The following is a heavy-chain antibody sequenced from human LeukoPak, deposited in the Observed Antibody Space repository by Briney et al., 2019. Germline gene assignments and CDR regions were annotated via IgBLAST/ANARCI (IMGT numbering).Heavy chain of an antibody. CDR2: IWYDGTNK. Sequence: GGSLRLSCAASGFTFNNYGMHWVRPAAGKGLEWVALIWYDGTNKYYGDSVKGRFTISRDNSKNTLYLQMNSLRAEDTAVYYSARGRFGELSVATFDIWGQGTMVTVSS. D-gene: IGHD3-10*01. CDR3: ARGRFGELSVATFDI. CDR1: GFTFNNYG. J-gene: IGHJ3*02. V-gene: IGHV3-33*01.